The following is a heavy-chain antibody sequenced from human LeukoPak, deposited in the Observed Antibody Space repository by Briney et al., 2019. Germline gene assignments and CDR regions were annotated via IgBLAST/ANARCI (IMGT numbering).Heavy chain of an antibody. CDR1: GFTFSNYG. CDR2: ISGSGGST. V-gene: IGHV3-23*01. Sequence: PGGSLRLSCAASGFTFSNYGMNWVRQAPGKGLEWVSSISGSGGSTDYAGSVKGRFTISRDNSKNMLYLQMNSLRAEDTAVYYCAKDNYGSSVYWGQGTLVTVSS. CDR3: AKDNYGSSVY. J-gene: IGHJ4*02. D-gene: IGHD3-10*01.